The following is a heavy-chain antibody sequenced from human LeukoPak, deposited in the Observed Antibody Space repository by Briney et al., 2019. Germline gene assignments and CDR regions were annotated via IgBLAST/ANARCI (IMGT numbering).Heavy chain of an antibody. CDR1: GESFSGYY. CDR2: INHGGST. CDR3: ARGRGFYYGSGSYFRGSNWFDP. D-gene: IGHD3-10*01. V-gene: IGHV4-34*01. J-gene: IGHJ5*02. Sequence: SETLSLTCGVYGESFSGYYWSWIRQPPGKGLQWIGEINHGGSTNYNPSLKSRVTISVDTSKNQFSLKLSSVTAADTAVYYCARGRGFYYGSGSYFRGSNWFDPWGQGTLVTVSS.